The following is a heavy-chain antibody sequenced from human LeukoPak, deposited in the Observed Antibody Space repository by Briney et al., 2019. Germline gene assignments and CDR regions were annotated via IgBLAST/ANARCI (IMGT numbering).Heavy chain of an antibody. CDR2: INSDGSST. Sequence: GGSRRLSCAASGFTFSSYWMHWVRQAPGKGLVWVSRINSDGSSTSYADSVEGRFTISRDNAKNTLYLQMNSLRAEDTSVYYCARDRNTGSSYENLFEYWGQGSLATVSS. CDR1: GFTFSSYW. CDR3: ARDRNTGSSYENLFEY. D-gene: IGHD1-26*01. V-gene: IGHV3-74*01. J-gene: IGHJ4*02.